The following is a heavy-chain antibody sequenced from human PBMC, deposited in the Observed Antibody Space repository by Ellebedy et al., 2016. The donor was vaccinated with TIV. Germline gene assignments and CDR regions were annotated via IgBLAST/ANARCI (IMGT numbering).Heavy chain of an antibody. CDR1: GFTFSTYP. D-gene: IGHD3/OR15-3a*01. V-gene: IGHV3-23*01. J-gene: IGHJ5*02. Sequence: PGGSLRLSCAASGFTFSTYPMNWVRQAPGKGLEWVSIISANGGTTSYADSVKGRFTISRDNSKNTLFLQMSSLRAEDTAVYFCARRSTDFAFDPWGQGTLVTVSS. CDR3: ARRSTDFAFDP. CDR2: ISANGGTT.